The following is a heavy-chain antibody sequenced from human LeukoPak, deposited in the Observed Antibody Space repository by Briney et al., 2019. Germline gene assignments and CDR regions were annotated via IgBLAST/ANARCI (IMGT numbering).Heavy chain of an antibody. Sequence: PGGSLRLSCAASGFTFSSYEMNWVRQAPGKGLEWVSYISSSGSTIYYADSVKGRFTISRDNAKNSLYLQMNSLRAEDTAVYYCARGWLLICHFDYWGQGTLVTASS. CDR3: ARGWLLICHFDY. CDR2: ISSSGSTI. V-gene: IGHV3-48*03. D-gene: IGHD3-22*01. CDR1: GFTFSSYE. J-gene: IGHJ4*02.